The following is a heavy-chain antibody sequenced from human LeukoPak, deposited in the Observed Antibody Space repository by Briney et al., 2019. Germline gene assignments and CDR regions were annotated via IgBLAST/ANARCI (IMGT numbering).Heavy chain of an antibody. CDR1: GFTFSSYW. D-gene: IGHD4-17*01. V-gene: IGHV3-74*01. J-gene: IGHJ5*02. CDR2: INSDGSST. CDR3: TRTTVTINAFDP. Sequence: GGSLRLSCAASGFTFSSYWMHWVRQAPGKGLVWVSRINSDGSSTSYADSVKGRFTISRDNAKNSLYLQMNSLRVEDTAVYYCTRTTVTINAFDPWGQGTLVTVSS.